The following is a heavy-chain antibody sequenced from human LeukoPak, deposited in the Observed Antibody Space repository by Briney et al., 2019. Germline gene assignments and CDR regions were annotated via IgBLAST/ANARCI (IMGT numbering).Heavy chain of an antibody. J-gene: IGHJ3*02. CDR1: GFTFSSYA. CDR3: ARIAAAGSRSDAFDI. CDR2: IKQDGSEK. D-gene: IGHD6-13*01. Sequence: PGGSLRLSCAASGFTFSSYAMSWVRQAPGKGLEWVANIKQDGSEKYYVDSVKGRFTISRDNAKNSLYLQMNSLRAEDTAVYYCARIAAAGSRSDAFDIWGQGTMVTVSS. V-gene: IGHV3-7*01.